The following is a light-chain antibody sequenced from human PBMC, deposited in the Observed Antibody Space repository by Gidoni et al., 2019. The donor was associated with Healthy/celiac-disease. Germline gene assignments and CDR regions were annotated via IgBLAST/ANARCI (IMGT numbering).Light chain of an antibody. CDR2: STN. CDR1: SGAVSPSSY. V-gene: IGLV8-61*01. J-gene: IGLJ3*02. Sequence: QTVVIQEPSFSVSPGGTVTLTCGLSSGAVSPSSYPSWYQQTPGQAPRTLIYSTNTRSSGVPDRFSCSILGNKAALTITGAQADDESDYYCVLYMGSGIRVFGGGTKLTVL. CDR3: VLYMGSGIRV.